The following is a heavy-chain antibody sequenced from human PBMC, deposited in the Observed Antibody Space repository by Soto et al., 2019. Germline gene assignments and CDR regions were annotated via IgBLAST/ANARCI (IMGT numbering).Heavy chain of an antibody. CDR2: IWYDGSYK. J-gene: IGHJ6*02. V-gene: IGHV3-33*01. CDR1: GFTLSSYG. Sequence: GGSLRLSCAASGFTLSSYGMHWFRQAPGKGLEWVAVIWYDGSYKYYADSVKGRFTISRDNSKNTLYLQMNSLRAEDTALYYCARESGSGRYYYGMDVWGHGTTVTVSS. D-gene: IGHD6-19*01. CDR3: ARESGSGRYYYGMDV.